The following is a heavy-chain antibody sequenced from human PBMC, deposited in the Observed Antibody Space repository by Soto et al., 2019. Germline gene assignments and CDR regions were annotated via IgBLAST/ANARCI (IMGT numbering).Heavy chain of an antibody. CDR3: ARRWGHGRDYYYGGNSIDWFDP. CDR1: GFSFSNYE. D-gene: IGHD4-17*01. CDR2: ISYDGSNK. Sequence: GGSLRLSCAASGFSFSNYEMSWVRQAPGKGLEWVAVISYDGSNKYYADSVKGRFTISRDNSKNTLYLQMNSLRAEDTAVYYCARRWGHGRDYYYGGNSIDWFDPWGQGTLVTVSS. J-gene: IGHJ5*02. V-gene: IGHV3-30-3*01.